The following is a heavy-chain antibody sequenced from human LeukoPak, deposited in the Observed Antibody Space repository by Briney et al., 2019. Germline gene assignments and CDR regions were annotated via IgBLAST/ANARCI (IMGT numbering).Heavy chain of an antibody. CDR2: IYYSGST. Sequence: PSETLSLTCTVSGGSISSSSYYWGWIRQPPGKGLEWIGSIYYSGSTYYNPSLKSRVTISVDTSKNQFSLKLSSVAAADTAVYYCASLSGGGGLPGYWGQGTLVTVSS. CDR3: ASLSGGGGLPGY. J-gene: IGHJ4*02. D-gene: IGHD3-16*01. CDR1: GGSISSSSYY. V-gene: IGHV4-39*07.